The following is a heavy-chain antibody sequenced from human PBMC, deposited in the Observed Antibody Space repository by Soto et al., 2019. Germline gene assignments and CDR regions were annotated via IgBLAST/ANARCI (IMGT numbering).Heavy chain of an antibody. Sequence: ASVKVSCKASGYTFTSYGISWVRQAPGQGLEWMGWISACNGNTNYAQKLQGRVTMTTDTSTSTAYMELRSLRSDDTAVYYCSITMVRGVLYYFDYWGQGTLVTVSS. CDR3: SITMVRGVLYYFDY. CDR1: GYTFTSYG. CDR2: ISACNGNT. V-gene: IGHV1-18*01. D-gene: IGHD3-10*01. J-gene: IGHJ4*02.